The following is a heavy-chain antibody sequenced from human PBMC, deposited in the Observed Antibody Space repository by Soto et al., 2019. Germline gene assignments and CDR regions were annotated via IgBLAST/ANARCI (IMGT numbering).Heavy chain of an antibody. CDR1: GGTFSIYT. D-gene: IGHD2-15*01. J-gene: IGHJ5*02. Sequence: QVQLVQSGAEVKKPGSSVKVSCKASGGTFSIYTISWVRQAPGQGREWMGGSANSAQKFQCRLTVTADESTSTVSLALSSLTSEDTAVYYCEREGRPDIAWFDPCGQGALVSVSS. CDR3: EREGRPDIAWFDP. V-gene: IGHV1-69*01. CDR2: GSA.